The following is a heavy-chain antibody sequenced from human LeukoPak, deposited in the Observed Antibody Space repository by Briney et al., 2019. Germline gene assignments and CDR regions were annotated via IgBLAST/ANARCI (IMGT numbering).Heavy chain of an antibody. CDR1: GFIFSNYA. J-gene: IGHJ4*02. V-gene: IGHV3-33*01. CDR3: ARDNLDSSGYSFES. D-gene: IGHD3-22*01. CDR2: IWYDGTNK. Sequence: PGGSLRLSCAASGFIFSNYAMHWVSQAPGKGLEWVAVIWYDGTNKYYADSVKGRFTISRDNSKNTLYLQMNSLRAEDTAVYYCARDNLDSSGYSFESWGQGTLVTVSS.